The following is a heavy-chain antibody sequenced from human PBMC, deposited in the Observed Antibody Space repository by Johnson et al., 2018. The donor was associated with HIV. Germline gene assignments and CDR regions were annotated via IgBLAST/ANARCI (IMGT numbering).Heavy chain of an antibody. J-gene: IGHJ3*02. D-gene: IGHD1-7*01. CDR1: GFIFDDYG. CDR3: ARDGGYEWNYGGAFDI. V-gene: IGHV3-20*04. CDR2: INWNGGNT. Sequence: VQLVESGGGVLRPGASLRLSCEGFGFIFDDYGLNWVRQGPGKGLEWVSGINWNGGNTGYADSVKGRCTISRDNDKSSVYMQMNNLRAEDTALYYCARDGGYEWNYGGAFDIWGQGTMVTVSS.